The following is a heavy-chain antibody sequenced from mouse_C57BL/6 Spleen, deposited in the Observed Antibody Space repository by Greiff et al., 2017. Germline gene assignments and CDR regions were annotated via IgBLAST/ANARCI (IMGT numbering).Heavy chain of an antibody. CDR1: GYSITSGYY. CDR2: ISYDGSN. V-gene: IGHV3-6*01. J-gene: IGHJ4*01. CDR3: ARDERAWDNYAMDY. Sequence: EVQLQESGPGLVKPSQSLSLTCSVTGYSITSGYYWNWIRQFPGNKLEWMGYISYDGSNNYNPSLKNRISITRDTSKNQFFLKLNSVTTEDTATYYCARDERAWDNYAMDYWGQGTSVTVSS. D-gene: IGHD4-1*01.